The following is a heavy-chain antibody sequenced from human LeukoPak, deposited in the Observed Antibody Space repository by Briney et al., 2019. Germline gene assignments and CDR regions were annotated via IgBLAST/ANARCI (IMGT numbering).Heavy chain of an antibody. Sequence: QPGRSLRLSCAASGFTFSSYGMHWVRQAPGKGLEWVAVISYDGSNKYYADSVKGRFTISRDNSKNTLYLQMNSLRAEDTAVYYCAATTVVPAATSYYYYGMDVWGQGTTVTVSS. CDR1: GFTFSSYG. V-gene: IGHV3-30*03. J-gene: IGHJ6*02. D-gene: IGHD2-2*01. CDR2: ISYDGSNK. CDR3: AATTVVPAATSYYYYGMDV.